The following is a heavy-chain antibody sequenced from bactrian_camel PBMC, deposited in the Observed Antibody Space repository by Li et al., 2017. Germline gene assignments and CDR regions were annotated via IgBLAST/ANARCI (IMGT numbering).Heavy chain of an antibody. CDR2: IASAGTT. J-gene: IGHJ4*01. Sequence: HVQLVESGGGSVQAGGSLRLSCAASGYTYGTYCRAWFRQAPGKEREGVAVIASAGTTTYSDSVQGRFIISQDGAKNTLYLHINNLKPEDTAMYHCAADPAPTMGWVAFALYWGQGTQVTVS. V-gene: IGHV3S53*01. CDR3: AADPAPTMGWVAFALY. CDR1: GYTYGTYC. D-gene: IGHD5*01.